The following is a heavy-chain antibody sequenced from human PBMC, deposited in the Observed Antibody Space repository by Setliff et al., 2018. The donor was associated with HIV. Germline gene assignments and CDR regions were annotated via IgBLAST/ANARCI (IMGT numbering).Heavy chain of an antibody. D-gene: IGHD6-19*01. CDR2: IHYSGST. J-gene: IGHJ3*02. Sequence: PSETLSLTCTVSGGSIRSSSYFWGWIRQPPGKGLEWIGSIHYSGSTYYNPSLKSRVTISVDTSKKPFSLKLSSVTAADTAVYYCARERIAVAGPRVAFDIWGQGTMVTVSS. V-gene: IGHV4-39*07. CDR1: GGSIRSSSYF. CDR3: ARERIAVAGPRVAFDI.